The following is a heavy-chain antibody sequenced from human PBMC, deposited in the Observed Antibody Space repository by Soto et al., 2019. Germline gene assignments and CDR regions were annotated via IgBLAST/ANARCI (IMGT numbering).Heavy chain of an antibody. CDR3: VRVRRSGPTAGKFYDF. J-gene: IGHJ3*01. V-gene: IGHV3-72*01. CDR2: IRNKANSYSI. D-gene: IGHD3-10*01. CDR1: GLTFSYHY. Sequence: EVQLVESGGGLVQPGGSLRLSCAASGLTFSYHYMDWVRQAPGKGLVWVGRIRNKANSYSIQYGESVKGRFIVSRDDSQNSLYLKMNNLKTEDTAIYYCVRVRRSGPTAGKFYDFWGQGTMVTVSS.